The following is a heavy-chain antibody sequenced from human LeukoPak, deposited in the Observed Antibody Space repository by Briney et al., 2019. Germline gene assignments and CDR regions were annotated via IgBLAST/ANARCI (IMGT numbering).Heavy chain of an antibody. CDR3: ASEDYGSGSYFYY. V-gene: IGHV1-69*04. CDR2: IIPILGIA. Sequence: SVKVSCKASGGTFSSYAISWVRQAPGQGLEWMGRIIPILGIANYAQKFQGRVTITEDKSTSTAYMELSSLRSEDTAVYYCASEDYGSGSYFYYWGQGTLVTVSS. D-gene: IGHD3-10*01. J-gene: IGHJ4*02. CDR1: GGTFSSYA.